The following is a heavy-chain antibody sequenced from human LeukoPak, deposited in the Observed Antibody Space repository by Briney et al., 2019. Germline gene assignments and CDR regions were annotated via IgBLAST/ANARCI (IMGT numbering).Heavy chain of an antibody. CDR1: GFTFSTYG. J-gene: IGHJ4*02. D-gene: IGHD5-24*01. V-gene: IGHV3-30*18. CDR3: AKVWSTAGLQYYFDY. Sequence: GASLKISCAASGFTFSTYGMHWVRQAAGKGLEWVAVISYDGTTKYYSDSVKGRFTISRDNSKNTLYLQMSSLRADDMAVYYCAKVWSTAGLQYYFDYWGQGTLVTVSS. CDR2: ISYDGTTK.